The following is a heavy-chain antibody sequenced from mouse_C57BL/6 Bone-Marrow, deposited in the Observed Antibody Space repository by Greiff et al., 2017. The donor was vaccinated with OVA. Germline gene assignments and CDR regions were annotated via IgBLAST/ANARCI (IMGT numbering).Heavy chain of an antibody. CDR1: GFTIKDDY. D-gene: IGHD2-3*01. CDR3: TTRITVGYCC. J-gene: IGHJ2*01. CDR2: IDPENGDT. Sequence: VQLQQSGAELVRPGASVKVSCTASGFTIKDDYMHWVKQRPEQGLEWIGWIDPENGDTEYASKFQGKATITADTSSNTAYLQLSSLTSEDTAVYYCTTRITVGYCCWCQGTTLSVSP. V-gene: IGHV14-4*01.